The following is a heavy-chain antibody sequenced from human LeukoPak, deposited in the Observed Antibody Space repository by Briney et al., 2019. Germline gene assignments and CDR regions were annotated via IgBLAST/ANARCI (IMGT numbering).Heavy chain of an antibody. D-gene: IGHD1-26*01. J-gene: IGHJ3*01. CDR1: GFTFRNYD. CDR3: VRGSGWSGSQFGDPFEV. V-gene: IGHV3-48*03. Sequence: PGGSLRLSCAASGFTFRNYDMNWVRQAPGRGLEWLSCIRSSGVTGTLIYDADSMKGRFTVSRDNAGNTLYLQMGSLRAEDTAVYYCVRGSGWSGSQFGDPFEVWGQGTTVIVSS. CDR2: IRSSGVTGTLI.